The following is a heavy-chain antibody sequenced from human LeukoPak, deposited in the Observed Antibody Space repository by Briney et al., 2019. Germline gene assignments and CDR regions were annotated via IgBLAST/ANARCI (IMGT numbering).Heavy chain of an antibody. V-gene: IGHV1-8*01. CDR3: ARGPTLTGSYNFDY. CDR2: LNPNSGNT. J-gene: IGHJ4*02. D-gene: IGHD1-26*01. Sequence: ASVKVSCKASGYTFTSYDINWVRQATGQGLEWMGWLNPNSGNTGYAQKFQGRVSMTRNTSISTAYMELSSLESEDTAVHYCARGPTLTGSYNFDYWGQGTLVTVSS. CDR1: GYTFTSYD.